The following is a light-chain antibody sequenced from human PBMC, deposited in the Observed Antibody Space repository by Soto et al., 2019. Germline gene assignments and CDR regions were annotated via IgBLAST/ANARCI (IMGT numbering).Light chain of an antibody. CDR2: GAS. Sequence: TVFPQSPGTLSLSPLKRATLSCRASQSISSSYLAWYQQRPGQAPRLLIYGASSRATGIPDRFSGSGSGTEFTLTISRLEPEDFAVYYCQQYGSSSWTFGQGTKVDIK. J-gene: IGKJ1*01. V-gene: IGKV3-20*01. CDR3: QQYGSSSWT. CDR1: QSISSSY.